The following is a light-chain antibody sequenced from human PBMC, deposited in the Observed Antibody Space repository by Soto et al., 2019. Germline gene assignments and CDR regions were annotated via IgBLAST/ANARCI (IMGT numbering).Light chain of an antibody. V-gene: IGKV3-20*01. CDR1: QSVNNDY. Sequence: ETVLTQSPGTLSLSPGERATLSCRATQSVNNDYLAWYQQRPGLAPRLLIFGASGRATGIPDRFSGSGSGTDFTLTISRLEPKDFAIYYCQQYGTSPRTFGGGTKVEIK. CDR3: QQYGTSPRT. CDR2: GAS. J-gene: IGKJ4*01.